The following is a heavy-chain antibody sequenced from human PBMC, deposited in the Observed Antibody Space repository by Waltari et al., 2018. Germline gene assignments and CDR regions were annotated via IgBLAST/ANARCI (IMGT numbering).Heavy chain of an antibody. Sequence: EVQLVESGGGLVKSGGSQRLSCAASGFTFSSYSMNWVRQAPGKGLEWLAIISRSSTYIYYSDSVKGRFTISRDNAKNSVFLQMISLRAEDTAMYYCARAGLSASGVVLDDAFDIWGQGTMVIVSS. V-gene: IGHV3-21*01. D-gene: IGHD3-3*01. CDR3: ARAGLSASGVVLDDAFDI. CDR2: ISRSSTYI. CDR1: GFTFSSYS. J-gene: IGHJ3*02.